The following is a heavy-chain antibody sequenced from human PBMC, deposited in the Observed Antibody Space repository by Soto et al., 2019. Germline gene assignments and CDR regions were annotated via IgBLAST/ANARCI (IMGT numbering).Heavy chain of an antibody. CDR2: IFYSGST. CDR1: GGSISLYY. V-gene: IGHV4-59*08. Sequence: SETLSLTCTVSGGSISLYYWSWIRQPPGKGLEWIGYIFYSGSTNYNPSLQSRVSISVDTSNNQFSLKLSSVTAADTAVYFCARHRGAVVPWDNWGQRALVTVSS. J-gene: IGHJ4*02. D-gene: IGHD6-19*01. CDR3: ARHRGAVVPWDN.